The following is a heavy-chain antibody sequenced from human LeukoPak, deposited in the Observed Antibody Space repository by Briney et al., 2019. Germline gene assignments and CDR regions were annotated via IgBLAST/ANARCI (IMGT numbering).Heavy chain of an antibody. CDR3: ARDRNEANAFDI. CDR1: GYSISSGYY. J-gene: IGHJ3*02. V-gene: IGHV4-38-2*02. Sequence: PSETLSLTCAVSGYSISSGYYWGWIRQPPGKGLEWIGCIYHSGSTYYNPSLKSRVTISVDTSKNQFSLKLSSVTAADTAVYYCARDRNEANAFDIWGQGTMVTVSS. CDR2: IYHSGST.